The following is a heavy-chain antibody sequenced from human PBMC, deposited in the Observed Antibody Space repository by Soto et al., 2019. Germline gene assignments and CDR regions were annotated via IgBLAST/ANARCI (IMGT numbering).Heavy chain of an antibody. CDR2: IYSGDST. CDR1: GFTVSSNY. CDR3: ARSTTVTTPGY. J-gene: IGHJ4*02. D-gene: IGHD4-17*01. V-gene: IGHV3-66*01. Sequence: GSLRLSCAASGFTVSSNYMSWVRQAPGKGLEWVSVIYSGDSTNYADSVKGRFTISRDNSKNTLYLQMNSLRADDTAVYYCARSTTVTTPGYWGQGTLVTVSS.